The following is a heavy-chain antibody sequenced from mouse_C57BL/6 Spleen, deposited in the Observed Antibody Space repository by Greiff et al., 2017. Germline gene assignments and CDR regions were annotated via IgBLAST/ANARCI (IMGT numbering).Heavy chain of an antibody. V-gene: IGHV5-4*01. Sequence: EVQLMESGGGLVKPGGSLKLSCAASGFTFSSYAMSWVRQTPEKRLEWVATISDGGSYTYYPDNVKGRFTISRDNAKNHLYLQMSHLKSEDTAMYYCARDAAQARDYWGQGTTLTVSS. CDR2: ISDGGSYT. CDR3: ARDAAQARDY. D-gene: IGHD3-2*02. J-gene: IGHJ2*01. CDR1: GFTFSSYA.